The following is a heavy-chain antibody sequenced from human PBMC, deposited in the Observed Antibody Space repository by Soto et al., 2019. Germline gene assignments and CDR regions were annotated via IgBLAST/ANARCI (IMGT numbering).Heavy chain of an antibody. CDR3: ARALYSSSWYPLDYYYYYGMDV. CDR2: INPNSGGT. V-gene: IGHV1-2*04. J-gene: IGHJ6*02. CDR1: GYTFTGYY. Sequence: ASVKVSCKASGYTFTGYYMHRVRQAPGQGLEWMGWINPNSGGTNYAQKFQGWVTMTRDTSISTAYMELSRLRSDDTAVYYCARALYSSSWYPLDYYYYYGMDVWGQGTTVTVSS. D-gene: IGHD6-13*01.